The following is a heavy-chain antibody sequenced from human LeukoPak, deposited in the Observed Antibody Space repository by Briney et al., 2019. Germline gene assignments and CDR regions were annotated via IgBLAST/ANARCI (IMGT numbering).Heavy chain of an antibody. CDR1: GFTFSSFG. CDR2: IHNDGITE. D-gene: IGHD1-26*01. Sequence: PGGSLRLSCAASGFTFSSFGMHWVRQTPGKGLGWLTFIHNDGITEYYADSVKGRFTISRDNSKNTVYLQMNSLRVEDTAVYYCAKDDPTGRYLWGQGTLVTVSS. V-gene: IGHV3-30*02. CDR3: AKDDPTGRYL. J-gene: IGHJ4*02.